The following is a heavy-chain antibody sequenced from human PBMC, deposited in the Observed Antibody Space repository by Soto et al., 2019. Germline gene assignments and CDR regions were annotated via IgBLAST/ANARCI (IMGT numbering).Heavy chain of an antibody. CDR3: TRGPRTISTGMGAS. J-gene: IGHJ4*02. CDR2: IYNDGSYT. CDR1: GFIFKMYL. Sequence: GGSLRLSCAASGFIFKMYLMHWVRQTPGKGLVWISRIYNDGSYTDYADSVRGRFTISRDNVNDTLYLQMNNLRAEDSGLYYCTRGPRTISTGMGASWGQGTKVTV. D-gene: IGHD3-9*01. V-gene: IGHV3-74*01.